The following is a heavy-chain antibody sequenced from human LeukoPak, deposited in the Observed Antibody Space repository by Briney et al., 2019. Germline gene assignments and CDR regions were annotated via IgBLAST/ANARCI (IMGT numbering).Heavy chain of an antibody. D-gene: IGHD5-12*01. Sequence: GRSLRLSCAASGFTFSSYGMHWVRQAPGKGLEWVAVISYDGSNKYYADSVKGRFTISGDSAKNSVFLLMNNLRVDDTAVYYCARDHRYAFDNWGQGTLVTVSS. CDR1: GFTFSSYG. V-gene: IGHV3-30*03. J-gene: IGHJ4*02. CDR2: ISYDGSNK. CDR3: ARDHRYAFDN.